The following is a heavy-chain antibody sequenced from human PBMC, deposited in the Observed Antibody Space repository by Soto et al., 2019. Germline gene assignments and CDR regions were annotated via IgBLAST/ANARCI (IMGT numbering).Heavy chain of an antibody. CDR1: GFTFTTAW. D-gene: IGHD1-26*01. V-gene: IGHV3-15*01. CDR3: TAGLGNSEHDY. CDR2: VKRKTDGGTI. Sequence: EVQLVESGGGLVKPGGSLRLSCTTSGFTFTTAWMSWVRKAPGKGLEWVGRVKRKTDGGTIGYAAPVKGRFTISKVDSTSTLYLQMNSLKIDHTAMYYCTAGLGNSEHDYWGQGTLVTVSS. J-gene: IGHJ4*02.